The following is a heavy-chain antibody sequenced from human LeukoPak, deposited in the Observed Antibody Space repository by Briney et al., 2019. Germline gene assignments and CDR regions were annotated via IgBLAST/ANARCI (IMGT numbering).Heavy chain of an antibody. CDR3: ARWPLRGLTGKETDY. D-gene: IGHD3-9*01. CDR1: GGSIRNGSYY. CDR2: IFYNGGT. J-gene: IGHJ4*02. Sequence: PSETLSLTCAVSGGSIRNGSYYWAWIRQPPGKGLEWIGSIFYNGGTYYNPSLKRRVTISVDTSKNQFSLKLSSVTAADTAVYYCARWPLRGLTGKETDYWGQGTLVTVSS. V-gene: IGHV4-39*07.